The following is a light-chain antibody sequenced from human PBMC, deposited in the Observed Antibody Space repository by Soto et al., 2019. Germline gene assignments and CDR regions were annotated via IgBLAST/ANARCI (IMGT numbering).Light chain of an antibody. V-gene: IGKV3-20*01. J-gene: IGKJ1*01. CDR1: QSVRGSY. CDR2: GAA. CDR3: QQYGSSST. Sequence: EVVLTQSPGTLSLSPGERATLSCRASQSVRGSYLAWYQQKPGQAPRLLIFGAASRATGIPDRFSGRGSGTDFTLTISRLEPEDFAVYYCQQYGSSSTFGQGTNVDIK.